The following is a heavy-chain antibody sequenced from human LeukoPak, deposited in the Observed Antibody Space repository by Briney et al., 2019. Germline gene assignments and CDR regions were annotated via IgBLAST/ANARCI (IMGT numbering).Heavy chain of an antibody. Sequence: GGSLRLSCAASGFTFITYSMNWVRQAPGKGLEWVSSVTSSSSYIHYADSMKGRFTISRDNAKNSLYLQINSLRAEDTAVYYCTTDGGMIVVVIPHRDWGQGTLVTVSS. CDR1: GFTFITYS. J-gene: IGHJ4*02. CDR3: TTDGGMIVVVIPHRD. V-gene: IGHV3-21*01. CDR2: VTSSSSYI. D-gene: IGHD3-22*01.